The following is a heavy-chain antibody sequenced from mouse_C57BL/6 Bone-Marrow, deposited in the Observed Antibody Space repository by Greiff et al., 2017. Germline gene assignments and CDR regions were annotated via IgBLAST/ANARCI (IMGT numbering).Heavy chain of an antibody. D-gene: IGHD1-1*01. J-gene: IGHJ2*01. CDR2: IRLKSDNYAT. CDR1: GFTFSNYW. Sequence: EVKLLESGGGLVQPGGSMKLSCVASGFTFSNYWMNWVRQSPEKGLEWVAQIRLKSDNYATHYAESVKGRFTISRDDYKSSVYLQMNNLRAEDTGIYYCTEGVVSDYWGQGTTLTVSS. CDR3: TEGVVSDY. V-gene: IGHV6-3*01.